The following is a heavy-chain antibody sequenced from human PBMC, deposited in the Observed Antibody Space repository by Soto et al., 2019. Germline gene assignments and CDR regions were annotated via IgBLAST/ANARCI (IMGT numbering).Heavy chain of an antibody. CDR1: GFSFSNYA. D-gene: IGHD3-22*01. Sequence: EVQLVESGGGLVQPGGSLRLSCAASGFSFSNYAMNWVRQAPGKGLEYVSAIGSNGGSTYYANSVKGRFTISRDNSKNSLYLQMGSLRAEDMAVYYCASDSSSSVFWGQGTLVTVSS. CDR3: ASDSSSSVF. V-gene: IGHV3-64*01. CDR2: IGSNGGST. J-gene: IGHJ4*02.